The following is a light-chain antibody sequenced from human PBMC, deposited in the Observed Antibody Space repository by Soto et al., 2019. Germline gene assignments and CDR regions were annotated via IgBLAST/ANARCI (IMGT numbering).Light chain of an antibody. CDR3: CSYAGSGTWV. CDR2: EGS. V-gene: IGLV2-23*01. J-gene: IGLJ3*02. CDR1: SSDVGGYNL. Sequence: ALTQPASVSGSPGQSITISCTGTSSDVGGYNLVSWYQHHPSTAPKLMIYEGSRRPSGVSNRFSGSRSGNTASLTISGLQVEDEADYYCCSYAGSGTWVFGGGTKLTVL.